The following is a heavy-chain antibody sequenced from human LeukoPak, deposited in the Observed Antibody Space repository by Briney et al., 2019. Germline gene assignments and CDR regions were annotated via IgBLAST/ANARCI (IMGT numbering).Heavy chain of an antibody. J-gene: IGHJ4*02. CDR1: GGSFSGSY. D-gene: IGHD6-6*01. V-gene: IGHV4-34*01. Sequence: PSETLSLTRAVYGGSFSGSYWSWIRQPPGKGLEWIGEINHSGSTNYSPSLKSRVTISVDTSKNQFSLKLSSVTAADTAFYYCARTYSTSLVFDYWGQGILVTVSS. CDR3: ARTYSTSLVFDY. CDR2: INHSGST.